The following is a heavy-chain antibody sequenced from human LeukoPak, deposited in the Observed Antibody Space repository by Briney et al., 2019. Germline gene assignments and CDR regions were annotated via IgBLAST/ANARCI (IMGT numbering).Heavy chain of an antibody. Sequence: GGSLRPSGAASGFTFSSYGMDWVRQAPGKGLEWVAFIRYDGSNKYYADSVKGRFTISRDNSKNTLYLQMNSLRAEDTAVYYCAKKAYSSGWYGSYYYYYYMDVWGKGTTVTISS. V-gene: IGHV3-30*02. CDR3: AKKAYSSGWYGSYYYYYYMDV. D-gene: IGHD6-19*01. J-gene: IGHJ6*03. CDR2: IRYDGSNK. CDR1: GFTFSSYG.